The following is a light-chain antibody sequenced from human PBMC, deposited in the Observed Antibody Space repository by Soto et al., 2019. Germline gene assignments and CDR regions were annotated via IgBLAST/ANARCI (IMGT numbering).Light chain of an antibody. CDR1: QSVSSNF. V-gene: IGKV3-20*01. CDR2: GAS. Sequence: EIVLTQSPGILSLSPGERATLSCRASQSVSSNFLAWYQQKPGQAPRLLISGASNRATGIPDRFSGSGSGTDFTLTISRLEPEDFAVYYCQQYGDWPLTFGGGTKVEIK. J-gene: IGKJ4*01. CDR3: QQYGDWPLT.